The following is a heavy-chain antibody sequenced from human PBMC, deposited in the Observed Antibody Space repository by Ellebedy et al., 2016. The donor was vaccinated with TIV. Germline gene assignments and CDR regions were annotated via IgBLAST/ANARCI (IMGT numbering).Heavy chain of an antibody. D-gene: IGHD6-19*01. CDR2: IYYSGST. Sequence: SETLSLTXTVSGGSISSYYWSWIRQPPGKELEWIGYIYYSGSTNYNPSLKSRVTISVDTSKNQFSLKLSSVTAADTAVYYCARGGTVAGTEWFDPWGQGTLVTVSS. CDR1: GGSISSYY. CDR3: ARGGTVAGTEWFDP. J-gene: IGHJ5*02. V-gene: IGHV4-59*01.